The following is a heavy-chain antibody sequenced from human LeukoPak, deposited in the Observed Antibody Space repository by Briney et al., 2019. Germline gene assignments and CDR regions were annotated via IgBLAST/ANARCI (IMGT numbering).Heavy chain of an antibody. CDR1: GYTFTSYD. V-gene: IGHV1-8*01. D-gene: IGHD6-19*01. Sequence: ASVKVSCKASGYTFTSYDINWVRQATGQGLEWMGWMNPNSGNTGYPQKFQGRVTMTRNTSISTAYMELSSLRSEDTAVYYCARGRVAGRAGNYYYGMDVWGQGTTVTVSS. J-gene: IGHJ6*02. CDR3: ARGRVAGRAGNYYYGMDV. CDR2: MNPNSGNT.